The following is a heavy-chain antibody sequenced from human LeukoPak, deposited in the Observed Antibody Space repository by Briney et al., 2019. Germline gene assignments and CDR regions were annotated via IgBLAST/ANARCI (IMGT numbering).Heavy chain of an antibody. V-gene: IGHV3-53*04. CDR3: AREAGDSLMGYWYFDL. CDR2: IYSGDTT. Sequence: GSLRLSCAASGFIVSSTYMSWVRQAPGKGLEWVSVIYSGDTTYYADSVKGRFTFSRHNSRNTLHLQMNSLRPEDTAVYYCAREAGDSLMGYWYFDLWGRGTLVTVSS. CDR1: GFIVSSTY. J-gene: IGHJ2*01. D-gene: IGHD2-8*01.